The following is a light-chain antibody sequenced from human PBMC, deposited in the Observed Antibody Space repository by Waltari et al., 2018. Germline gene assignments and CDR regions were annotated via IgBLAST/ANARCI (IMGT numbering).Light chain of an antibody. Sequence: QSVLPQPPSASGTPGQRVTISCSGSSSNIGSNTVHWYQQLPGTAPKLLIYTNYQRPSGVPDRFSGSKSGTSASLAISGLQSEDEADYYCGAWDDSLNGGVCGGGTKLTVL. CDR2: TNY. CDR1: SSNIGSNT. CDR3: GAWDDSLNGGV. J-gene: IGLJ3*02. V-gene: IGLV1-44*01.